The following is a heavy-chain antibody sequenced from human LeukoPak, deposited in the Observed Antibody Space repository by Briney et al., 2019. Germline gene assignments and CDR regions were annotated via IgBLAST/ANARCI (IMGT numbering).Heavy chain of an antibody. V-gene: IGHV4-59*01. CDR1: GGSISSYY. J-gene: IGHJ4*02. Sequence: SETLSLTCTVSGGSISSYYWSWIRQPPGKGLEWIGYIYYSGSTNYNPSLKSRVTISVDTSKNQFSLKLSSVTAADTAVYYCATLKRRGWYFSYFDYWGQGTLVTVSS. D-gene: IGHD6-19*01. CDR3: ATLKRRGWYFSYFDY. CDR2: IYYSGST.